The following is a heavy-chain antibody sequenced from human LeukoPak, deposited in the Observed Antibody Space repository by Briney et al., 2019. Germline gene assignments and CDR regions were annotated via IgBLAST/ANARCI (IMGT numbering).Heavy chain of an antibody. D-gene: IGHD2-15*01. CDR2: INPNSGGT. CDR1: GYTFTGYY. V-gene: IGHV1-2*02. Sequence: ASVKVSCKASGYTFTGYYMHWVRQAPGQGLEWMGWINPNSGGTNYAQKLQGRVTMTTDTSTSTAYMELRSLRSDDTAVYYCATRRGYCSGGSCYTAPFDYWGQGTLVTVSS. J-gene: IGHJ4*02. CDR3: ATRRGYCSGGSCYTAPFDY.